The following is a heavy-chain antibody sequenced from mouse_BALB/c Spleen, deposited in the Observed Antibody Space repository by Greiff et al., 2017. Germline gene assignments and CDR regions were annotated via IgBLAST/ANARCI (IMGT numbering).Heavy chain of an antibody. CDR2: IWAGGST. D-gene: IGHD2-10*02. CDR1: GFSLTSYG. V-gene: IGHV2-9*02. J-gene: IGHJ4*01. CDR3: ARDKKYGNYLLYAMDY. Sequence: VQLQQSGPGLVAPSQSLSITCTVSGFSLTSYGVHWVRQPPGKGLEWLGVIWAGGSTNYNSALMSRLSISKDNSKSQVFLKMNSLQTDDTAMYYCARDKKYGNYLLYAMDYWGQGTSVTVSS.